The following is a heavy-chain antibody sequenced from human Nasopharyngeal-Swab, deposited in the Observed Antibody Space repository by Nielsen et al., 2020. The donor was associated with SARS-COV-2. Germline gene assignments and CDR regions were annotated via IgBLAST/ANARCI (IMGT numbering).Heavy chain of an antibody. CDR3: AKGWLRHLVYYGMDV. CDR1: GFTFSSYA. J-gene: IGHJ6*02. Sequence: GGSLRLSCAASGFTFSSYAMSWVRQAPGKGLEWVSAISGSGGSTYYADSAKGRFTISRDNSKNTLYLQMNSLRAEDTAVYYCAKGWLRHLVYYGMDVWGQGTTVTVSS. V-gene: IGHV3-23*01. D-gene: IGHD5-12*01. CDR2: ISGSGGST.